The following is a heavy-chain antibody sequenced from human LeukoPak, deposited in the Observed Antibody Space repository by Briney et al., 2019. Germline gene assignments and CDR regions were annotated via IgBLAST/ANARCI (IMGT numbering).Heavy chain of an antibody. CDR3: ARETPQGFGESFADY. V-gene: IGHV4-59*01. J-gene: IGHJ4*02. Sequence: SSETLSLTCTVSGGSISSYYWSWIRQPPGKGLEWIGYIYYSGSTNYNPSLKSRVTISVDTSKNQFSLKLSSVTAAGTAVYYCARETPQGFGESFADYWGQGTLVTVSS. D-gene: IGHD3-10*01. CDR1: GGSISSYY. CDR2: IYYSGST.